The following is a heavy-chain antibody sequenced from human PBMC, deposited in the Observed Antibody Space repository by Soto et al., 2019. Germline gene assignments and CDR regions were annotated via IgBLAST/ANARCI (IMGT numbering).Heavy chain of an antibody. CDR3: ARDGLQYYYYSAMDV. CDR1: GFIFSSYA. Sequence: QVQLVESGGGVVQPGRSLRLSCAASGFIFSSYAIHWVRQAPGKGLEWVAVISYDGSSKNYADSVKGRFTISRDSSKSTLYLQLNSLRAEDTAVYYCARDGLQYYYYSAMDVWGQGTTVTVSS. V-gene: IGHV3-30-3*01. CDR2: ISYDGSSK. J-gene: IGHJ6*02. D-gene: IGHD1-1*01.